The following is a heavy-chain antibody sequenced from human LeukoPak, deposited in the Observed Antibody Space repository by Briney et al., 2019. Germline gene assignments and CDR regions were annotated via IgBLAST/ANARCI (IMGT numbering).Heavy chain of an antibody. Sequence: ASVTVSCKASGGTFSSYAISWVRQAPGQGLEWMGGIIPIFGTANYAQKFQGRVTITADESTSTAYMELSSLRSEDTAVYYCARGGYYDSSGYWNFDYWGQGTLVTVSS. D-gene: IGHD3-22*01. V-gene: IGHV1-69*13. CDR3: ARGGYYDSSGYWNFDY. CDR1: GGTFSSYA. CDR2: IIPIFGTA. J-gene: IGHJ4*02.